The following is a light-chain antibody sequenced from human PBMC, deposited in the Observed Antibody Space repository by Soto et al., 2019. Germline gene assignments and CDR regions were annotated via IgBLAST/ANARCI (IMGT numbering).Light chain of an antibody. V-gene: IGKV1-39*01. CDR2: GAN. J-gene: IGKJ1*01. CDR1: QSISRY. Sequence: DIQLTQSPSSLSASVGDRITITCRSSQSISRYLNWYQQRAGTAPKVLIFGANSLQSGVPSRFSGSGSGTEFTLTISSLQPEDFATYYCQRNYGTPGTFGQGTKVDIK. CDR3: QRNYGTPGT.